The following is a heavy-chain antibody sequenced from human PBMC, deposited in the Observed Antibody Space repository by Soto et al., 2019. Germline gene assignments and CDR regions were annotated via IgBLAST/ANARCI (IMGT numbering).Heavy chain of an antibody. V-gene: IGHV1-46*01. CDR3: ARDLVVAATPYYYYYGMDV. CDR2: INPSGGST. Sequence: QVQLVQSGAEVKKPGASVKVSCKASGYTFTSYYMHWVRQAPGQGLEWMGIINPSGGSTSYAQKFQGRVTMTRDTSTSTFYMELSSLRSEDTAVYYCARDLVVAATPYYYYYGMDVWGQGTTVTVSS. CDR1: GYTFTSYY. J-gene: IGHJ6*02. D-gene: IGHD2-15*01.